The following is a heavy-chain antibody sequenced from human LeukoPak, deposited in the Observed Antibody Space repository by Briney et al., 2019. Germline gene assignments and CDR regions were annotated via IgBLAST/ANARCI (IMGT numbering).Heavy chain of an antibody. CDR2: IYHSGST. CDR1: GFSLSTSGV. Sequence: ESGPTLVNPTQTLTLTCTFSGFSLSTSGVGVGWIRQPPGKGLEWIGSIYHSGSTYYNPSLKSRVTISVDTSKNQFSLKLSSVTAADTAVYYCTRSVRNGHIDYWGQGTLVTVSS. CDR3: TRSVRNGHIDY. J-gene: IGHJ4*02. D-gene: IGHD2-21*01. V-gene: IGHV4-38-2*02.